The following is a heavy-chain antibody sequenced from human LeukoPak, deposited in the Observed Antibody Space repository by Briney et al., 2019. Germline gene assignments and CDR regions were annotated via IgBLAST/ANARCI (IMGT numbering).Heavy chain of an antibody. CDR2: INHSGST. Sequence: SETLSLTCAVYGGSFSGYYWSWIRQPPGKGLEWIGEINHSGSTNYNPSLKSRVTISVDTSKNQFSLKLSSVTAADTAVYYCARLGVGARLFDYWGQGTLVTVSS. V-gene: IGHV4-34*01. CDR3: ARLGVGARLFDY. CDR1: GGSFSGYY. J-gene: IGHJ4*02. D-gene: IGHD1-26*01.